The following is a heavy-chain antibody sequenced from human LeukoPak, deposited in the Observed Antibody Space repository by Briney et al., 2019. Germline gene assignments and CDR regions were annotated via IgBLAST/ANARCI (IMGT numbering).Heavy chain of an antibody. V-gene: IGHV1-18*01. J-gene: IGHJ4*02. CDR1: GYTLTEIS. CDR2: ISTYNGKT. D-gene: IGHD6-13*01. CDR3: ARDLPYSSSWESIDY. Sequence: ASVKVSCKVSGYTLTEISMHWVRQAPGQGLEWMGWISTYNGKTNYAQKIQGRVTMTTDTSTSTAYMELRSLRSDDTAVYYCARDLPYSSSWESIDYWGQGTLVTVSS.